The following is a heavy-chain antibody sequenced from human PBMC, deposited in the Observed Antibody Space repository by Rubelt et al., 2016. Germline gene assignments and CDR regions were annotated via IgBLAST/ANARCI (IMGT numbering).Heavy chain of an antibody. CDR1: GGSISSYY. Sequence: QVQLQESGPGLVKPSETLSLPCTVSGGSISSYYWSWIRQPPGKGLEWIGYIYYRGSTNYNPSLKSRFTISVDTSKNQFALKLSCVTAAETAVYYWARESRAAAGGFDPWGRGTLVTVSS. D-gene: IGHD6-13*01. CDR2: IYYRGST. CDR3: ARESRAAAGGFDP. J-gene: IGHJ5*02. V-gene: IGHV4-59*01.